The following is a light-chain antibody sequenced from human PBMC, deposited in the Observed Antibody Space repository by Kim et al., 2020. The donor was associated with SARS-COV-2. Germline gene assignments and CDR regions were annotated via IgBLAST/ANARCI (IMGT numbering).Light chain of an antibody. V-gene: IGKV1-8*01. Sequence: ASTGDRVTISCRASQGISSYLAWYQQKPGKAPKLLIYAASTLQSGVPSRFSGSGSGTDFTLTISCLQSEDFATYYCQQYYSYPITFGQGTRLEIK. CDR1: QGISSY. CDR2: AAS. CDR3: QQYYSYPIT. J-gene: IGKJ5*01.